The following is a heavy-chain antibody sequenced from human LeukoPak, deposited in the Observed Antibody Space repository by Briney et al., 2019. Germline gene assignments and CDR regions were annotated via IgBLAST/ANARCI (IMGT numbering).Heavy chain of an antibody. D-gene: IGHD2-21*02. J-gene: IGHJ6*04. CDR3: ARGGAYCGGDCSDV. Sequence: SETLSLTRTVSGGSISSYYWSWIRQPPGKGLGWIGYIYYSGSTNYNPSLKSRVTISVDTAKKQFSLKLSSVTAADTAVYCCARGGAYCGGDCSDVWGKGTTVTVSS. V-gene: IGHV4-59*01. CDR2: IYYSGST. CDR1: GGSISSYY.